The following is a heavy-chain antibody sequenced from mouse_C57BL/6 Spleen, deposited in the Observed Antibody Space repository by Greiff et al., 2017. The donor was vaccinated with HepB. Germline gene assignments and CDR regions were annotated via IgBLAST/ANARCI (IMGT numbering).Heavy chain of an antibody. CDR1: GYTFTDYY. CDR3: TRIRSLDY. Sequence: VQLKESGAELVRPGASVKLSCKASGYTFTDYYINWVKQRPGQGLEWIARIYPGSGNTYYNEKFKGKATLTAEKSSSTAYMELRSLTSEDSAVYYCTRIRSLDYWGQGTTLTVSS. CDR2: IYPGSGNT. J-gene: IGHJ2*01. V-gene: IGHV1-76*01.